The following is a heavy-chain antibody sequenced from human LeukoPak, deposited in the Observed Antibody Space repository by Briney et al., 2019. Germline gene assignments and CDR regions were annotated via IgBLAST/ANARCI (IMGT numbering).Heavy chain of an antibody. V-gene: IGHV3-21*01. CDR2: ISSSSSYI. Sequence: PGGSLRLSCAASGFTFSDHYMDWVRQAPGKGLEWVSFISSSSSYIYYADSLKGRFTISRDNAKNSLYLQMNSLRAEDTAVYYCARGTMFPYYFDYWGQGTLVTVSS. CDR3: ARGTMFPYYFDY. J-gene: IGHJ4*02. D-gene: IGHD3-10*02. CDR1: GFTFSDHY.